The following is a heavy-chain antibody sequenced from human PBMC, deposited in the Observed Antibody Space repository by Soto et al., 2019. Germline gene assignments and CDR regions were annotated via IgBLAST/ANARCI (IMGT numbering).Heavy chain of an antibody. CDR2: IIPIFGTA. J-gene: IGHJ6*02. CDR3: ARTYSISSVSNYYYYGMDV. D-gene: IGHD6-6*01. V-gene: IGHV1-69*13. CDR1: GGTFSSYA. Sequence: GASVKVSCKASGGTFSSYAISWVRQAPGQGLEWMGGIIPIFGTANYAQKFQGRVTITADESTSTAYMELSSLRSEDTAVYYCARTYSISSVSNYYYYGMDVWGQGTTVTVSS.